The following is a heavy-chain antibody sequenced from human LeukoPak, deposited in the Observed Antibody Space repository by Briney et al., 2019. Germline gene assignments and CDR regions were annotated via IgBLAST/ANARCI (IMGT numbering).Heavy chain of an antibody. J-gene: IGHJ4*02. CDR2: ISGSGGNT. CDR3: AKDHGRDGYKFAY. CDR1: GFTFSSYA. Sequence: GGSLRLSCAASGFTFSSYAMSWVRQAPGKGLEWVSAISGSGGNTYYADSVKGRFTISRDNSKNTLYLQMNSLRAEDTAVYYCAKDHGRDGYKFAYWGQGTLVTVSS. D-gene: IGHD5-24*01. V-gene: IGHV3-23*01.